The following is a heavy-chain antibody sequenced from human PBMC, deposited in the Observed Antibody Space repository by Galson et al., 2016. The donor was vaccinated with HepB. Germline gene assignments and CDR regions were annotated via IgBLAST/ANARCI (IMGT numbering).Heavy chain of an antibody. J-gene: IGHJ2*01. V-gene: IGHV4-59*01. CDR2: FSYGGST. CDR3: ATGGQTYWYFDL. Sequence: ETLSLTCTVSGGSTSAYHWSWIRQPPGKGLQWIGYFSYGGSTNYNPSLKSRVTISVDTSKNQVSLKVNSVTTADTAVYYCATGGQTYWYFDLWGRGTLVTVSS. CDR1: GGSTSAYH.